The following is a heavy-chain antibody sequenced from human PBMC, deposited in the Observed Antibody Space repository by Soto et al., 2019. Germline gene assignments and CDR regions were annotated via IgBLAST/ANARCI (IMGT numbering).Heavy chain of an antibody. CDR2: ISGIGGST. D-gene: IGHD3-3*01. V-gene: IGHV3-23*01. J-gene: IGHJ4*02. CDR3: AKTNAYYDFWSGYYFFDY. Sequence: GGSLRLSCAASGFTFSSYAMRWVRQAPGKGLEWVSAISGIGGSTYYADSVKGRFTISRDNSKNTLYLQMNSLRAEDTAVYYCAKTNAYYDFWSGYYFFDYWGQGTLVTVSS. CDR1: GFTFSSYA.